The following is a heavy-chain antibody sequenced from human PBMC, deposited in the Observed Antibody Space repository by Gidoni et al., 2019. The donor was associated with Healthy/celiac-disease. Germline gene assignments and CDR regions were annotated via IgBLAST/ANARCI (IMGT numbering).Heavy chain of an antibody. V-gene: IGHV3-48*04. CDR3: ARPYYYDSSGYYFDY. CDR2: ISSSSSTI. CDR1: AFTFSSYS. J-gene: IGHJ4*02. Sequence: EVQLVESVGGLVQPVVSLRLSCAASAFTFSSYSMNWVRQDPGKGLEWVSYISSSSSTIYYADSVKGRFTISRDNAKNSLYLQMNRLRAEDKAVYYCARPYYYDSSGYYFDYWGQGTLVTVSS. D-gene: IGHD3-22*01.